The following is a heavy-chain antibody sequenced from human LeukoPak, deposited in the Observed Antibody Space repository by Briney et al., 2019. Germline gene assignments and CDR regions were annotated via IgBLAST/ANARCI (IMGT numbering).Heavy chain of an antibody. CDR2: ISDSSRTI. V-gene: IGHV3-48*03. J-gene: IGHJ4*02. CDR1: GFTFSSFE. CDR3: VRAPWDY. Sequence: GGSLRLSCAASGFTFSSFEMNWVRQAPGEGLEWISKISDSSRTIYYADSVKGRFTISRDNAKNSLFLQMNSLRADDTAVYYRVRAPWDYWGQGTLVTVSS.